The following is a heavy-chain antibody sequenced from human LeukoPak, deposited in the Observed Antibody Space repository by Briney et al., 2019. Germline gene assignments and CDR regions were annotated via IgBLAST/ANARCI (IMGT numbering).Heavy chain of an antibody. J-gene: IGHJ6*03. CDR2: ISGSGGST. CDR1: GFTFDDYG. D-gene: IGHD2-15*01. CDR3: AKDRYCSGGSCYSYYYYYMDV. Sequence: PGGSLRLSCAASGFTFDDYGMSWVRQAPGKGLEWVSAISGSGGSTYYADSVKGRFTISRDNSKNTLYLQMNSLRAEDTAVYYCAKDRYCSGGSCYSYYYYYMDVWGKGTTVTVSS. V-gene: IGHV3-23*01.